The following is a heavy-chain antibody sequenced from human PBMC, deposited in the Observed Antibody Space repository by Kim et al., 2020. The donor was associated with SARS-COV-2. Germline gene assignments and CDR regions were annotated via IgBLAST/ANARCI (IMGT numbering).Heavy chain of an antibody. CDR2: INRRSDYF. Sequence: GGSLRLSCAATGFTFSTYSMNWVRQTPGKGLEWVSSINRRSDYFYYADSVKGRFTISRDNAKNSVFLQMDSLRAEDTGIYYCARGIYYSGGYYYFDYWG. V-gene: IGHV3-21*06. D-gene: IGHD6-25*01. CDR1: GFTFSTYS. CDR3: ARGIYYSGGYYYFDY. J-gene: IGHJ4*01.